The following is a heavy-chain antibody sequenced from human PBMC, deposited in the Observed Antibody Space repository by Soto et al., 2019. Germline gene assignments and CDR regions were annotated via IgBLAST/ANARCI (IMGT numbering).Heavy chain of an antibody. J-gene: IGHJ6*01. V-gene: IGHV3-11*06. CDR1: GFTFCDYY. CDR2: ISSSSSYT. CDR3: ARKREEQLVHYYYGMDV. Sequence: PGGSPRLSCAASGFTFCDYYMSWIRQAPGKGLEWVSYISSSSSYTNYADSVKGRFTISRDNAKNSLYLQMNSLRAEDTAVYYCARKREEQLVHYYYGMDVWGQGTTVTVSS. D-gene: IGHD6-13*01.